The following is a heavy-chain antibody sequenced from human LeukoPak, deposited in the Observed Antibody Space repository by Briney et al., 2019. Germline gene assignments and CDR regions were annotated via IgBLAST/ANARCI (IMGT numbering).Heavy chain of an antibody. V-gene: IGHV4-59*01. J-gene: IGHJ4*02. D-gene: IGHD5-24*01. CDR2: IYYSGNT. CDR1: GDSMSSYY. Sequence: SETLSLTCIVSGDSMSSYYWGWIRQPPGKGLEWIGHIYYSGNTNFNPSLKSRVTISVDTSKNQFSLKLSSVTAADTAVYYCARSDGYSLDYWGQGTLVTVSS. CDR3: ARSDGYSLDY.